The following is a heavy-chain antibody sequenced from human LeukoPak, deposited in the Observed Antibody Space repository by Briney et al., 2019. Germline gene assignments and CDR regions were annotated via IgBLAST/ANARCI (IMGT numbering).Heavy chain of an antibody. V-gene: IGHV1-69*13. CDR2: IIPIFGTA. CDR3: ARWEDYGDYGGDGAFDI. J-gene: IGHJ3*02. D-gene: IGHD4-17*01. Sequence: GASVKVSCKASGGTFSSYAISWVRQAPGQGLEWMGGIIPIFGTANYAQKFQGRVTITADESTSTAYMELSSLRSEDTAVYYCARWEDYGDYGGDGAFDIWGQGTMVTVSS. CDR1: GGTFSSYA.